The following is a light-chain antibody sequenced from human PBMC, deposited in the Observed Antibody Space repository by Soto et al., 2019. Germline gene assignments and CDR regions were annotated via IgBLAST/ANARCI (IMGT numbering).Light chain of an antibody. CDR2: EVS. CDR1: SSDVGGYNY. CDR3: ISYAGSNNLV. V-gene: IGLV2-8*01. Sequence: QSALTQPPSASGSPGQSVTISCTGTSSDVGGYNYVSWYQQYPGKAPKLMIHEVSKRPSGVPDRFSGSKSGNTASLTVSGLQAEDAADYYCISYAGSNNLVFGGGPMVTVL. J-gene: IGLJ2*01.